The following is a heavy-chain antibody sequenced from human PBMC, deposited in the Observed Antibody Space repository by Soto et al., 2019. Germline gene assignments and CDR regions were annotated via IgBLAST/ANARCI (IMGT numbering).Heavy chain of an antibody. V-gene: IGHV1-2*02. D-gene: IGHD5-12*01. Sequence: ASVKVSCKASGYTFTGYYMHWVRQAPGQGLEWMGWINPNSGGTNYAQKFQGRVTMTRDTSISTAYMGLSRLRSDDTAVYYCASSLGSGYDLYYYGMDVWGQGTTVTSP. J-gene: IGHJ6*02. CDR3: ASSLGSGYDLYYYGMDV. CDR1: GYTFTGYY. CDR2: INPNSGGT.